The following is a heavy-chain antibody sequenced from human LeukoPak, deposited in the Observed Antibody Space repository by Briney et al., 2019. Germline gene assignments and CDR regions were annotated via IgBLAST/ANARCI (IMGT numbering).Heavy chain of an antibody. CDR2: IWYDGSNK. V-gene: IGHV3-33*01. J-gene: IGHJ4*02. D-gene: IGHD6-13*01. CDR3: ARDSSSWSPNFDY. CDR1: GFTFSSYG. Sequence: GGSLRLSCAASGFTFSSYGMHWVRQAPGKELEWVAVIWYDGSNKYYADSVKGRFTISRDNSKNTLYLQMNSLRAEDTAVYYCARDSSSWSPNFDYWGQGTLVTVSS.